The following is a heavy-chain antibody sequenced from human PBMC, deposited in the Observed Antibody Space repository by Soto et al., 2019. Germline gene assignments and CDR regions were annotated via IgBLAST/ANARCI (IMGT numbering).Heavy chain of an antibody. D-gene: IGHD2-15*01. Sequence: EVQLLESGGGLVQPGGSLRLSCAASGFTFSSYAMSWVRQAPGKGLEWVSAISGSGGSTYYADSVKGRFTISRDNSKNTXXLQMNSLRAXXXXXXXXAISYCSGXXXXXXXWG. V-gene: IGHV3-23*01. CDR2: ISGSGGST. J-gene: IGHJ1*01. CDR1: GFTFSSYA. CDR3: AISYCSGXXXXXXX.